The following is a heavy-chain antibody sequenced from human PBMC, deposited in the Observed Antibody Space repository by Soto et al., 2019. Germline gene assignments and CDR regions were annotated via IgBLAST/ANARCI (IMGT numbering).Heavy chain of an antibody. D-gene: IGHD3-16*01. V-gene: IGHV4-34*01. CDR3: AAIGGVAWFDP. Sequence: SETLSLTCAVYGGSFSGYYWSWIRQPPGKGLEWIGEINHSGSTNYDPSLKSRVTISVDTSKNQFSLKLSSVTAADTAVYYCAAIGGVAWFDPWGQGTLVTVSS. J-gene: IGHJ5*02. CDR1: GGSFSGYY. CDR2: INHSGST.